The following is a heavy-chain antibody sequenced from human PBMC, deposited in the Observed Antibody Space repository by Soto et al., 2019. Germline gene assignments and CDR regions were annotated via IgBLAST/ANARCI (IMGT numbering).Heavy chain of an antibody. J-gene: IGHJ4*02. CDR2: IHPSGGGS. V-gene: IGHV1-46*02. D-gene: IGHD2-15*01. CDR1: GYTLNTYY. Sequence: ASVKVSCKPSGYTLNTYYLHWVRQAPGQGLEWMGIIHPSGGGSTYAQKFQGRVTITRDTSASTAYMELSSLRYEDTAVYYCAREGLPLDYWGQGTLVTVSS. CDR3: AREGLPLDY.